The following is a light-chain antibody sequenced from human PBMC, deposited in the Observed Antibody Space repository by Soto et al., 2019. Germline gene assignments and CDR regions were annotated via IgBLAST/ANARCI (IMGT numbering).Light chain of an antibody. V-gene: IGKV3-15*01. J-gene: IGKJ1*01. CDR2: AES. CDR1: QSVRNN. Sequence: EIQMTQSTATLSVSPGDRATHSCSDSQSVRNNLAWYQQKPDLPPRLLIYAESTRATGIPARFSGNGSETVFTLTIDSLQSEDDALYYCQQYNKSPPWTFGQGTKVDIK. CDR3: QQYNKSPPWT.